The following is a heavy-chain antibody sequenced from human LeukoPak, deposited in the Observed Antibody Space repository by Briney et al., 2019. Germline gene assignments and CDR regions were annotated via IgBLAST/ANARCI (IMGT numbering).Heavy chain of an antibody. CDR2: ISGSGGST. Sequence: GGSLRLSCAASGFTFSSYAMSWVRQAPGKGLEWASAISGSGGSTYYADSVKGRFTISRDNSKNTLYLQMNSLRAEDTAVYYCASDVDTAMVTDYWGQGTLVTVSS. D-gene: IGHD5-18*01. CDR1: GFTFSSYA. V-gene: IGHV3-23*01. J-gene: IGHJ4*02. CDR3: ASDVDTAMVTDY.